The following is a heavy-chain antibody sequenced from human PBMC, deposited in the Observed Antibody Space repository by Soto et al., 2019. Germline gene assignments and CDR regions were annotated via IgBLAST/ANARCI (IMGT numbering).Heavy chain of an antibody. J-gene: IGHJ4*02. Sequence: QVQLVQSGAEVKKPGASVKVSCKASGYTFTRYNVHWVRQAPGQGLEWMGWIDPRSGATIYAQKFQDRVTMTRDTSISTAYMDLSRLRSDDTAVYYCARDDYGIYPYWGQGTLVTVSS. CDR3: ARDDYGIYPY. CDR1: GYTFTRYN. V-gene: IGHV1-2*02. CDR2: IDPRSGAT. D-gene: IGHD1-26*01.